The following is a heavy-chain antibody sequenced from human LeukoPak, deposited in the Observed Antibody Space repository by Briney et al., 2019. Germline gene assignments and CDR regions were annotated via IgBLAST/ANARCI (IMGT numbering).Heavy chain of an antibody. CDR3: LSGSGY. CDR2: ISSSSSTI. V-gene: IGHV3-48*04. Sequence: GGSLRLSCAASGFTFSSYSMNWVRQAPGKGLEWVSYISSSSSTIYYADSVKGRFTISRDNAKNSLYLQTNSLRAEDTAIYYCLSGSGYWGQGTLVTVSS. CDR1: GFTFSSYS. J-gene: IGHJ4*02. D-gene: IGHD3-10*01.